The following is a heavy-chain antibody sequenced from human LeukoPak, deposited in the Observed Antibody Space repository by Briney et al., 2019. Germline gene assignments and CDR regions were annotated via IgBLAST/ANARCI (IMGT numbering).Heavy chain of an antibody. CDR1: GGSISSYY. CDR3: ARQGSSSARETDY. V-gene: IGHV4-59*08. D-gene: IGHD6-13*01. Sequence: SETLSLTCTVSGGSISSYYWSWIRQPPGKGLEWIGYIYYSGSTNYNPSLKSRVTISVDTSKNQFSLKLSSVTAADTAVYYRARQGSSSARETDYWGQGTLVTVSS. J-gene: IGHJ4*02. CDR2: IYYSGST.